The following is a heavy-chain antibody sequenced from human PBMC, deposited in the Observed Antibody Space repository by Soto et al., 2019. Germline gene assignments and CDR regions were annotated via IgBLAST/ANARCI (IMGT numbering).Heavy chain of an antibody. D-gene: IGHD3-22*01. CDR1: GYSFTGYW. CDR2: IYPGDSDT. V-gene: IGHV5-51*03. CDR3: AIRLHDSGYYFDY. Sequence: EVQLVQSGAEVKTPGESLKISCKGTGYSFTGYWIGWVRQMPGKGLEWMGIIYPGDSDTRKSPSLQGQVTISADKSISTAYLQWSSLKASDTAIYYCAIRLHDSGYYFDYWGQGTLVTVSS. J-gene: IGHJ4*02.